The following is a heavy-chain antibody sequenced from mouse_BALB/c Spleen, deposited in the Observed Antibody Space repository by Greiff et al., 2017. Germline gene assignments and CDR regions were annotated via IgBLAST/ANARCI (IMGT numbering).Heavy chain of an antibody. Sequence: QVQLQQSGAELVKPGASVKLSCKASGYTFTSYYMYWVKQRPGQGLEWIGEINPSNGGTNFNEKFKSKATLTVDKSSSTAYMQLSSLTSEDSAVYDCTRSVITAVVRGFAYWGQGTLVTVSA. J-gene: IGHJ3*01. CDR2: INPSNGGT. CDR1: GYTFTSYY. D-gene: IGHD1-1*01. CDR3: TRSVITAVVRGFAY. V-gene: IGHV1S81*02.